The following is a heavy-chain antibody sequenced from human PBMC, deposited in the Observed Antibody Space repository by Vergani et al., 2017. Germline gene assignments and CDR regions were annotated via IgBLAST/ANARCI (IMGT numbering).Heavy chain of an antibody. CDR3: AREGYCTNGVCFTLFDV. V-gene: IGHV4-34*01. D-gene: IGHD2-8*01. CDR2: IRHDGIT. CDR1: GGSFSSYY. J-gene: IGHJ4*02. Sequence: QVRLQESGPGLVKPSETLSLTCAVYGGSFSSYYWSWIRQPPGKGLEWIGEIRHDGITHYSPSLKSRVTISIDTSTHQFSLNLRSVTAADTAVYYCAREGYCTNGVCFTLFDVWGQGALVTVSS.